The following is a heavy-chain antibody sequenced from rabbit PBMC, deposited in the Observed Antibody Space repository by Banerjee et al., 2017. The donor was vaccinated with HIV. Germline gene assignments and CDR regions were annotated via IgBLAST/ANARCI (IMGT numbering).Heavy chain of an antibody. D-gene: IGHD4-2*01. CDR2: IVSVSGST. V-gene: IGHV1S45*01. CDR3: ARDAGYAGSNL. CDR1: GIDFSSYYY. J-gene: IGHJ4*01. Sequence: QQQLEESGGGLVKPGGTLTLTCKASGIDFSSYYYMCWVRQAPGKGLELIACIVSVSGSTYYATWAKGRFTISKTSSTTVTLQMTSLTAADTATYFCARDAGYAGSNLWGPGTLVTVS.